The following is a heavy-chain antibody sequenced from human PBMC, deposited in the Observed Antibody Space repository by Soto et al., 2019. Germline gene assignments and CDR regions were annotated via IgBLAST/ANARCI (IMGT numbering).Heavy chain of an antibody. CDR1: GFTFNRYA. V-gene: IGHV3-23*01. CDR3: AKDHDDSSGPLTWFDP. Sequence: GGSLRLSCAASGFTFNRYAMTWVRQAPGKGLEWVSGINSGGERTYYGDSVKGRFTISRDNSKNTLYLQMNSLRAEDTAVYYCAKDHDDSSGPLTWFDPWGQGTLVTVS. D-gene: IGHD3-22*01. J-gene: IGHJ5*02. CDR2: INSGGERT.